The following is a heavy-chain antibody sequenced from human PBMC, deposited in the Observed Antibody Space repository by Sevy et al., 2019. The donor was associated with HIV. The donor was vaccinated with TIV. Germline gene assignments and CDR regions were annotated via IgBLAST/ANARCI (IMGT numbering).Heavy chain of an antibody. Sequence: GGSLRLSCAASGFTFSNAWMSWVRQAPGKGLEWVGRIKSKTDGGTTDYAAPVKGRFTISRDDSKNTLYLQMNSLKTEDTAVYYCTTECPGGSGSDFDYWGQGTLVTVSS. V-gene: IGHV3-15*01. CDR2: IKSKTDGGTT. CDR3: TTECPGGSGSDFDY. CDR1: GFTFSNAW. J-gene: IGHJ4*02. D-gene: IGHD2-15*01.